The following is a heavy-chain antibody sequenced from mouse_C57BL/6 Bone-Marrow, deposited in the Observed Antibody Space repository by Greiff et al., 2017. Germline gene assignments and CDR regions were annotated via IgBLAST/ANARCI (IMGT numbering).Heavy chain of an antibody. J-gene: IGHJ1*03. V-gene: IGHV1-63*01. CDR2: IYPGGGYT. CDR1: GYTFTNYW. CDR3: ARSRFHWYFDV. Sequence: VQLQQSGAELVRPGTSVKMSCKASGYTFTNYWIGWAKQRPGHGLEWIGEIYPGGGYTNYNEKFKGKATLTADKSSSTAYMQFSSLTSEDSAIYYCARSRFHWYFDVWGTGTTVTVSS.